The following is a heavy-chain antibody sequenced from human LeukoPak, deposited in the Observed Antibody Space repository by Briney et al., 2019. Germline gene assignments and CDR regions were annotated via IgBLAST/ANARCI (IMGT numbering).Heavy chain of an antibody. CDR2: ISGSGGST. Sequence: GGSLRLSCAASGFTFSSYAMSWVRQAPGKGLEWVSAISGSGGSTYYADSVKGRFTISRDNSKNTLYLQMNSLRAEDTAVYYCAEAYDFWSGPPGDYWGQGTLVTVSS. J-gene: IGHJ4*02. CDR1: GFTFSSYA. V-gene: IGHV3-23*01. D-gene: IGHD3-3*01. CDR3: AEAYDFWSGPPGDY.